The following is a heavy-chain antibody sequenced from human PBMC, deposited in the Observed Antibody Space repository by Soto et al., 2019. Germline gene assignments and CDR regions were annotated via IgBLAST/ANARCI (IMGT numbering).Heavy chain of an antibody. CDR2: IYYSGNT. J-gene: IGHJ5*02. Sequence: PSETLSLTCSVSGGSISTMNYYWGWIRQPPGKGLEWIGSIYYSGNTDYNPSLNSRVTISVDTSKNQFSLRLTSVTAADTAVYYCARRRLLSSSSHFWFDPWGQGTLVTVSS. CDR1: GGSISTMNYY. D-gene: IGHD6-6*01. CDR3: ARRRLLSSSSHFWFDP. V-gene: IGHV4-39*01.